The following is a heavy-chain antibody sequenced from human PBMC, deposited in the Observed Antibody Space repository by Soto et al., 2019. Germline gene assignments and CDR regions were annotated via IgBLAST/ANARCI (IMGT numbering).Heavy chain of an antibody. V-gene: IGHV4-31*03. CDR2: IYYSGST. J-gene: IGHJ6*02. CDR3: ARVFGFGGMDV. Sequence: PSETLSLTCTVSGGSISSGGYSWSWIRQHPGKGLEWIGYIYYSGSTYYNPSLKSRVTISVDTSKNQFSLKLSSVTAADTAVYYCARVFGFGGMDVWGQGTTVT. CDR1: GGSISSGGYS. D-gene: IGHD3-10*01.